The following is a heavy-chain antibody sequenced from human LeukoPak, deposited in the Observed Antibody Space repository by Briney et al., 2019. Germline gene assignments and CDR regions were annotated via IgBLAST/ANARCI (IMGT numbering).Heavy chain of an antibody. V-gene: IGHV4-39*07. Sequence: SETLSLTCTVSGGSVSISSYYWNWIRQSPGKGLEWIGEINHTGTTNYNPSLKSRFTISVDTSKNQLSLKLTSVTAADTAVYYCARGWRGYDRVFDYWGQGTLVTVSS. D-gene: IGHD5-12*01. J-gene: IGHJ4*02. CDR2: INHTGTT. CDR3: ARGWRGYDRVFDY. CDR1: GGSVSISSYY.